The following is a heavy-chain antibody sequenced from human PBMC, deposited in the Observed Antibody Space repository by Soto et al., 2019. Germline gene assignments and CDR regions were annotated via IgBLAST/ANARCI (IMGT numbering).Heavy chain of an antibody. Sequence: VQLQESCPGLVKPSETVSLICTVSGGSISTYYWSWVRQPPGKELEWIGYIYYSGSTYYNPSLKSRVTLSVDTSKNQLSLELKSVTAADTAVYYCARDSAGSGKNNWFDPWGQGTLVTVSS. J-gene: IGHJ5*02. CDR3: ARDSAGSGKNNWFDP. V-gene: IGHV4-59*01. CDR1: GGSISTYY. D-gene: IGHD3-10*01. CDR2: IYYSGST.